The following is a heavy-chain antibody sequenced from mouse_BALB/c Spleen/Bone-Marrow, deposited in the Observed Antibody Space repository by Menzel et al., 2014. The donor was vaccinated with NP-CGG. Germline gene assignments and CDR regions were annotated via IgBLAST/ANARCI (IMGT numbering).Heavy chain of an antibody. J-gene: IGHJ3*01. V-gene: IGHV1-19*01. Sequence: EVKLVESGPELVKPGASVKMSCKASGYTFTDYYMDWVKQSHGESFEWIGRVNPYNGGTSYNQKFKGKATLTVDKSSSTAYMELSSLTSEDSAVFSFSFSLCCCHWFAYWGLGTLVTVSA. CDR3: SFSLCCCHWFAY. D-gene: IGHD6-1*01. CDR2: VNPYNGGT. CDR1: GYTFTDYY.